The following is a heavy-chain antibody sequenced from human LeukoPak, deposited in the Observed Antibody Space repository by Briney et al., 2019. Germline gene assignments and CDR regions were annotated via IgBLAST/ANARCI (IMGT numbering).Heavy chain of an antibody. CDR2: INHSGST. J-gene: IGHJ4*02. V-gene: IGHV4-34*01. D-gene: IGHD3-9*01. CDR1: GGSFSGYY. Sequence: PSETLSLTCAVYGGSFSGYYWSWIRQPPGKGLEWIGEINHSGSTNYNPSLKSRVTISVDTSKNQFSLKLSSVTAADTAVYYCARHTGGYYDILTGYYDYFDYWGQGTLVTVSS. CDR3: ARHTGGYYDILTGYYDYFDY.